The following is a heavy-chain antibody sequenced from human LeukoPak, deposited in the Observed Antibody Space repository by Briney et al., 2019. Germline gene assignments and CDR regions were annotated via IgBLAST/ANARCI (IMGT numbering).Heavy chain of an antibody. V-gene: IGHV6-1*01. CDR2: TYYRSKWYD. D-gene: IGHD6-19*01. CDR1: GDSVSSNNGA. J-gene: IGHJ4*02. CDR3: ARDVGTSGWHTFDY. Sequence: SQTLSLTCAISGDSVSSNNGAWNWIRQSPSRGLEWLGRTYYRSKWYDDYAESMKGRIPISPDTSKNHFSLHVYAVTPEDTAVYYCARDVGTSGWHTFDYWGQGTLVTVSS.